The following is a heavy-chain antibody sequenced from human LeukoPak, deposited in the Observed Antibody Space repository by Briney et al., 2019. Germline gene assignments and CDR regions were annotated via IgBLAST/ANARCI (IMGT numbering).Heavy chain of an antibody. CDR1: GSSFTSYW. CDR3: ARHVIESEQLVRNYYYYMDV. J-gene: IGHJ6*03. V-gene: IGHV5-51*01. CDR2: IYPGDSDT. D-gene: IGHD6-13*01. Sequence: GASLQISCQGSGSSFTSYWIGWVRQMPGKGLEWMGIIYPGDSDTRYSPSFQGQVTISADKSISTAYLQWSSLKASDTAMYYCARHVIESEQLVRNYYYYMDVWGKGTTVTVSS.